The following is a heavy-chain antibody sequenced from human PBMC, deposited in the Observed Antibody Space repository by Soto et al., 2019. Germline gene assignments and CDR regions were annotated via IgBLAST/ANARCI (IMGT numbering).Heavy chain of an antibody. CDR3: ARDAPEASGSYYSYHYSYYGMDV. D-gene: IGHD3-10*01. J-gene: IGHJ6*02. CDR2: IYTSGST. CDR1: GGSISSYY. Sequence: LTCTVSGGSISSYYWSWIRQPAGKGLEWIGRIYTSGSTNYNPSLKSRVTMSVDTSKNQFSLELSSVTAADTAVYYCARDAPEASGSYYSYHYSYYGMDVWGPGXTVTVYS. V-gene: IGHV4-4*07.